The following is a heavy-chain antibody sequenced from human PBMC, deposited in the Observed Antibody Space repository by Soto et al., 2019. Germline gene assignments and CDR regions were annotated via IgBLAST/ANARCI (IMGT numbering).Heavy chain of an antibody. D-gene: IGHD3-22*01. CDR3: ARDFVLLLVVVPPFYGMDV. V-gene: IGHV1-69*13. J-gene: IGHJ6*02. CDR1: RGPLSTYA. CDR2: IIPIFGTA. Sequence: PVKVSCKGSRGPLSTYAISRGRKAPGERLGWMGGIIPIFGTANYAQKFQGRVTITADESTSTAYMELSSLRSEDTAVYYCARDFVLLLVVVPPFYGMDVWGQGTTVTVSS.